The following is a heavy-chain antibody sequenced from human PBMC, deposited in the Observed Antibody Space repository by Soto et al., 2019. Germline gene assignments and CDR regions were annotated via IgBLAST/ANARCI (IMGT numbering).Heavy chain of an antibody. V-gene: IGHV4-4*02. J-gene: IGHJ3*02. CDR3: ASRDRRRGIASAFDI. CDR2: IYHSGST. D-gene: IGHD6-13*01. Sequence: SETLSLTCAVSGGSISSSNWWSWVRQPPGKGLEWIGEIYHSGSTNYNPSLKSRVTISVDKSKNQFSLKLSSVTAADTAVYYCASRDRRRGIASAFDIWGQGTMVTVSS. CDR1: GGSISSSNW.